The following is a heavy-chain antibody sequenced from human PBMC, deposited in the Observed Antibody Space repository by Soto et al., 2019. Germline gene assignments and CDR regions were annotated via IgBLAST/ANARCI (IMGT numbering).Heavy chain of an antibody. J-gene: IGHJ6*03. CDR1: GGSISSSSYY. V-gene: IGHV4-39*01. CDR3: ARAEADIVVVPSAVGYNYYYYYMDV. CDR2: IYYSGST. Sequence: PSETLSLTCTVSGGSISSSSYYWGWIRQPPGKGLEWIGSIYYSGSTYYNPSLKSRVTISVDTSKNQFSLKLSSVTAADTAVYYCARAEADIVVVPSAVGYNYYYYYMDVWGKGTTVTVSS. D-gene: IGHD2-2*01.